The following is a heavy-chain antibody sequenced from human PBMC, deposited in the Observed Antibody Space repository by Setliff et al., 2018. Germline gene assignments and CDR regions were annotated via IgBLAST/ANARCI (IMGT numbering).Heavy chain of an antibody. D-gene: IGHD3-22*01. V-gene: IGHV3-7*01. CDR1: GYTFNNYG. Sequence: SCKASGYTFNNYGITWVRQAPGQGLEWMANIKQDGSDIKYVDSVKGRFTISRDNAKNSLYLQMNNLRAEDTAVYHCARGARLYETDHHYYGWLDPWGQGTLVTVSS. CDR3: ARGARLYETDHHYYGWLDP. CDR2: IKQDGSDI. J-gene: IGHJ5*02.